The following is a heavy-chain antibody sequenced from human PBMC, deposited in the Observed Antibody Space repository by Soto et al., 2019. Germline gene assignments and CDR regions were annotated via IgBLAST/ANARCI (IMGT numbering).Heavy chain of an antibody. CDR2: IGGGGGTT. D-gene: IGHD3-10*01. CDR1: GFTFSSCA. Sequence: GGSLRLSCAASGFTFSSCAMNWVRRAPGKGLEWVSAIGGGGGTTYYADSVKGRFTISRDNSKNTLYLQMNSLRAEDTAVYYCAKDYYCGSGSYSSLGVDYWGQGSLVTVSS. J-gene: IGHJ4*02. CDR3: AKDYYCGSGSYSSLGVDY. V-gene: IGHV3-23*01.